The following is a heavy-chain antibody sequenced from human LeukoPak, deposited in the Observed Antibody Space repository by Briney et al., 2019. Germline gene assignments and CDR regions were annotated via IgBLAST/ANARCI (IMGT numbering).Heavy chain of an antibody. D-gene: IGHD5-18*01. Sequence: SETLSLTCTVSLGSISTSSHYWGWIRQPPGKGLEWIGRIYYSGRTYYHPSLKSRVTISVDTLKIQFSLKLSSATASDAGVYYCARRGYSSSYYYYYMDVWGKGTTVTVSS. V-gene: IGHV4-39*01. CDR1: LGSISTSSHY. CDR2: IYYSGRT. CDR3: ARRGYSSSYYYYYMDV. J-gene: IGHJ6*03.